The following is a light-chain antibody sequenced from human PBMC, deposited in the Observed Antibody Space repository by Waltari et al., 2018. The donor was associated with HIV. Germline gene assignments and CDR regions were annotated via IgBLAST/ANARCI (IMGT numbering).Light chain of an antibody. V-gene: IGLV1-51*01. CDR1: SSKFGNDF. J-gene: IGLJ3*02. CDR2: DND. Sequence: QSVLTQPPSVSAAPGQKVTISCSGSSSKFGNDFFSWYQHLPGAAPKLLIYDNDKRPSGISDRFSGSKSGTSATLGITGLQTGDEADYYCGTWDTSLGAGVFGGGTKLTVL. CDR3: GTWDTSLGAGV.